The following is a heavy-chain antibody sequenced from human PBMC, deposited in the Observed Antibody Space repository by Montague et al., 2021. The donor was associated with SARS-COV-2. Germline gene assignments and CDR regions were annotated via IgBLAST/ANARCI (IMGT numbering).Heavy chain of an antibody. D-gene: IGHD3-3*01. V-gene: IGHV4-4*02. CDR2: IYHSGST. J-gene: IGHJ3*02. Sequence: SETLSLTCAVSGGSIGSSNWWSWVRQPPGKGLEWIGEIYHSGSTNYNPSLKSRVTISVDKSKNQFSLKLSSVTAADTAVYYCARGYRRITIFGVVIYDAFDIWGQGTMVTVSS. CDR3: ARGYRRITIFGVVIYDAFDI. CDR1: GGSIGSSNW.